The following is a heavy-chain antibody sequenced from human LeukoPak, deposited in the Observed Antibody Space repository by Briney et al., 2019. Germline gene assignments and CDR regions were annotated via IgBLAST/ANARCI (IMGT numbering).Heavy chain of an antibody. D-gene: IGHD3-10*01. CDR1: GYTFTGYY. CDR3: ASRVAMLWFGESDLDY. Sequence: GASVKVSCKASGYTFTGYYMHWVRQAPGQGLEWMGWINPNSGGTNYAQKFQGRVTMTRDTSISTAYMELSRLRSDDTAVYYWASRVAMLWFGESDLDYWGQGTLVTVSS. V-gene: IGHV1-2*02. CDR2: INPNSGGT. J-gene: IGHJ4*02.